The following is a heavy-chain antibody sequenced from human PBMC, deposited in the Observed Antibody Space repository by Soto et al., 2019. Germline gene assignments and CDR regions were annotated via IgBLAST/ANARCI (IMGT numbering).Heavy chain of an antibody. V-gene: IGHV3-33*01. CDR1: GFTFSSYG. CDR3: ARAGGDYGGAFDI. Sequence: GGSLRLSCAASGFTFSSYGMHWVRQAPGKGLKWVAVILYDGSNKYYADSVKGRFTISRDNSKNTLYLQMNSLRAEYTAVYYCARAGGDYGGAFDIWGQGTMVTVSS. D-gene: IGHD4-17*01. CDR2: ILYDGSNK. J-gene: IGHJ3*02.